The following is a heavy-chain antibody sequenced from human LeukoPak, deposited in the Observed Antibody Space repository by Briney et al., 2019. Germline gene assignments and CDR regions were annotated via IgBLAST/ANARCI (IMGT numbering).Heavy chain of an antibody. V-gene: IGHV3-30*02. J-gene: IGHJ4*02. CDR2: IRYDGSNL. D-gene: IGHD5/OR15-5a*01. Sequence: GGSLRLSCAASGFSFSNYGMHWVRQAPGKGLERVSFIRYDGSNLYYADSVKGRFTISRDNSKSTLYLQMNSLRAEDTAIYYCAKGAPNLPDYWGQGTLVTVSS. CDR1: GFSFSNYG. CDR3: AKGAPNLPDY.